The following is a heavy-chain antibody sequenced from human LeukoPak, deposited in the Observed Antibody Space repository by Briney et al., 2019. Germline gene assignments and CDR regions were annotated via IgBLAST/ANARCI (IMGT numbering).Heavy chain of an antibody. CDR2: IKEDGSEK. Sequence: GGSLRLSCAVSGINFRGYWMAWVRQAPGKGLEWVANIKEDGSEKYYVDSVKGRFTISRDNAKNSLYLQMNSLRAEDTAVYYCARRGFGSSIDYWGQGTLVTVSS. D-gene: IGHD6-6*01. CDR1: GINFRGYW. J-gene: IGHJ4*02. V-gene: IGHV3-7*01. CDR3: ARRGFGSSIDY.